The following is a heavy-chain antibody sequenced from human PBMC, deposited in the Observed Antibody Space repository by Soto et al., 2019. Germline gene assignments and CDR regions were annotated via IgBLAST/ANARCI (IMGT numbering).Heavy chain of an antibody. CDR2: FDPEDGET. CDR3: ATQTVLLWFGEGTNWFDP. CDR1: GYTLTELS. V-gene: IGHV1-24*01. J-gene: IGHJ5*02. Sequence: ASVKVSCKVSGYTLTELSMHWVRQAPGKGLEWMGGFDPEDGETIYAQKFQGRVTMTEDTSTDTAYMELSSLRSEDTAVYYCATQTVLLWFGEGTNWFDPWGQGTLVTVSS. D-gene: IGHD3-10*01.